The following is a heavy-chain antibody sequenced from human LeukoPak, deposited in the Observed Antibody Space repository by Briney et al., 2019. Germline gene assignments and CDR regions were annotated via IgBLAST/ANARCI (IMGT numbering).Heavy chain of an antibody. CDR2: ISPDGSLI. J-gene: IGHJ4*02. CDR1: GFTVSGNY. CDR3: ARDLNWETY. Sequence: PGGSLRLSCAVSGFTVSGNYMSWVRQAPGKGLEWVANISPDGSLIYYVDSVKGRFTISRDNAKNSLYLQMNNLRAEDTAIYYCARDLNWETYWGQGTLVTVSS. V-gene: IGHV3-7*01. D-gene: IGHD1-1*01.